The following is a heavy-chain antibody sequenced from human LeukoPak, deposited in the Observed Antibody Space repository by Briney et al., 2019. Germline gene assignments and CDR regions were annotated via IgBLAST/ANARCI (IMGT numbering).Heavy chain of an antibody. CDR3: ARDPQGGTMVWGVIKYYYYGMDV. Sequence: SVKVSCKASGGTFSSYAISWVRQAPGQGLEWMGGIIPIFGTANYAQKFQGRVTITADKSTSTAYMELSSLRSEDTAVYYCARDPQGGTMVWGVIKYYYYGMDVWGKGTTVTVSS. CDR1: GGTFSSYA. D-gene: IGHD3-10*01. V-gene: IGHV1-69*06. J-gene: IGHJ6*04. CDR2: IIPIFGTA.